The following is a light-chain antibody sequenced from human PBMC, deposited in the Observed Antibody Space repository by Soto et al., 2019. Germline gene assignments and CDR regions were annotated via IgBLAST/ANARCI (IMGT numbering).Light chain of an antibody. CDR3: QQLNTYPIT. Sequence: IQLTQSPSSLSASVGDRVTITCRASHGISSYLAWYQQKPGKALKLLIYSASTLQSGVPSRFSGSGSGTAFTLTISNLQPEDFATYYCQQLNTYPITFGQGTRLEIK. J-gene: IGKJ5*01. CDR2: SAS. CDR1: HGISSY. V-gene: IGKV1-9*01.